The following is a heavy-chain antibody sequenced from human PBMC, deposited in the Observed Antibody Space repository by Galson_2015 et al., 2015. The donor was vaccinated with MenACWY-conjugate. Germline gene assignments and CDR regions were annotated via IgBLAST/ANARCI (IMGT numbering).Heavy chain of an antibody. V-gene: IGHV4-31*03. CDR1: GGSIRSGAHY. J-gene: IGHJ4*02. CDR2: IYYSGST. Sequence: LSLTCTVSGGSIRSGAHYRSWIRQHPGKGLEWIGYIYYSGSTYYNPSLKSRVTISVDTSKNQFSLKLSSVTAADTAVYYCARLLQTYSGYAQYYFDYWGQGTLVTVSS. CDR3: ARLLQTYSGYAQYYFDY. D-gene: IGHD5-12*01.